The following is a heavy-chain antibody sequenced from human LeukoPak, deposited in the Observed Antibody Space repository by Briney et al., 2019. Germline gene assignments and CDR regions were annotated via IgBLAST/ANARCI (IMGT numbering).Heavy chain of an antibody. CDR2: ISSSSSYI. Sequence: GGSLRLSCAASGFTFSSYAMSWVRQAPGKGLEWVSSISSSSSYIYYADSVKGRFTISRDNAKNSLYLQMNSLRAEDTAVYYCARVTSNVNYGMDVWGQGTTVTVSS. J-gene: IGHJ6*02. CDR1: GFTFSSYA. V-gene: IGHV3-21*01. CDR3: ARVTSNVNYGMDV.